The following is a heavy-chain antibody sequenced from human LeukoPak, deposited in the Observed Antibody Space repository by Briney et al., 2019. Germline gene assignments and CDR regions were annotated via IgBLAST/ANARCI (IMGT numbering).Heavy chain of an antibody. CDR3: ARGITMIRGNNWFDP. D-gene: IGHD3-22*01. V-gene: IGHV4-34*09. CDR1: GGSFSGYY. CDR2: INHSGST. Sequence: PSETLSLTCAVYGGSFSGYYWSWIRQPPGKGLEWIGEINHSGSTYYNPSLKSRVTISVDTSKNQFSLKLSSVTAADTAVYYCARGITMIRGNNWFDPWGQGTLVTVSS. J-gene: IGHJ5*02.